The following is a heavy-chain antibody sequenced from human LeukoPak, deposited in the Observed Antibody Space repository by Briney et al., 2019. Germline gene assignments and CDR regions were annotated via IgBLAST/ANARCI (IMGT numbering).Heavy chain of an antibody. V-gene: IGHV4-4*07. CDR1: GGSVNTYY. D-gene: IGHD6-19*01. J-gene: IGHJ4*02. CDR2: ISITEGT. Sequence: SEALSLTCSVSGGSVNTYYWSWIRQSAGKGLEWIGRISITEGTNYNPSLKSRVSMSVDASKNQVSLKLGSVTAADTAVYYCARLRRDINDWYADDCWGQGTLVTVSS. CDR3: ARLRRDINDWYADDC.